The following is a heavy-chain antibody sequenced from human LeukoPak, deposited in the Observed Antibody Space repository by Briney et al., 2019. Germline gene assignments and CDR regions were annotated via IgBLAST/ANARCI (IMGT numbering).Heavy chain of an antibody. CDR2: MNPNSGNT. J-gene: IGHJ4*02. Sequence: ASVKVSCKASGYTFTSYDINWVRQATGQGLEWMGWMNPNSGNTGYAQKFQGRVTMTRDTSTSTVYMELSSLRSEDTAVYYCARDVGMITFGGVIVQSPHFDYWGQGTLVTVSS. CDR3: ARDVGMITFGGVIVQSPHFDY. D-gene: IGHD3-16*02. V-gene: IGHV1-8*01. CDR1: GYTFTSYD.